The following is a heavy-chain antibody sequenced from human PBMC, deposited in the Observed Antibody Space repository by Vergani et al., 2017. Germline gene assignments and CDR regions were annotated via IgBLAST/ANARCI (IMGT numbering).Heavy chain of an antibody. CDR2: IYYSGRT. Sequence: QVQLQESGPGLVKPSQSLSLTCTVPGGPISGVSYYLSWVRQPAGKGLEWIGRIYYSGRTDYNPSLESRVTMSVDTSKNQFSLKLSSVTAADTAVYYCARDLYCSSTSCPGRYYYYYYMDVWGKGTTVTVSS. CDR3: ARDLYCSSTSCPGRYYYYYYMDV. V-gene: IGHV4-61*02. D-gene: IGHD2-2*01. J-gene: IGHJ6*03. CDR1: GGPISGVSYY.